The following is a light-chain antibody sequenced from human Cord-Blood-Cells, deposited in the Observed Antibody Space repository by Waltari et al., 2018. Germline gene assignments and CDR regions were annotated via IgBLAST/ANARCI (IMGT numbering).Light chain of an antibody. CDR2: QDS. CDR1: QLGDKY. CDR3: QAWDSSTYV. Sequence: SYELTQPPSVSVSPGQTARITCSGAQLGDKYACWYQQKPGQSPVLVIYQDSKRPSGLPERFSGSNSGNTATLTISGTQAMDEADYYCQAWDSSTYVFGTGTKVTVL. V-gene: IGLV3-1*01. J-gene: IGLJ1*01.